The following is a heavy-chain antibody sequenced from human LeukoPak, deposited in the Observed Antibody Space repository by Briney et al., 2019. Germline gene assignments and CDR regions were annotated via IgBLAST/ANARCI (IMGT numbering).Heavy chain of an antibody. J-gene: IGHJ4*02. CDR2: INHSGSA. V-gene: IGHV4-34*01. D-gene: IGHD4-11*01. CDR1: GGSFSGYY. CDR3: ARGQGTVTTH. Sequence: TSETLSLTCAVSGGSFSGYYWTWIRQPPGKGLEWIGEINHSGSANYNPSLMSRVTISLDTSKNHFSLNLSSVTAADTAVYYCARGQGTVTTHWGQGTLVTVSS.